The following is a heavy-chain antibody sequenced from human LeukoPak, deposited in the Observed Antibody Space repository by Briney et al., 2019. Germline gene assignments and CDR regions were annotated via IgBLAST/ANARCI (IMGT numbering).Heavy chain of an antibody. CDR3: ARSGGKRYCINGVCYTQFDY. V-gene: IGHV1-8*01. CDR2: MNPNSGNT. CDR1: GYTFTSYD. D-gene: IGHD2-8*01. Sequence: ASVKVSCKASGYTFTSYDINWVRQATGQGLEWMGWMNPNSGNTGYAQKFQGRVTMTRNTSISTAYMELSSLRSEDTAVYYCARSGGKRYCINGVCYTQFDYWGQGTLVTVSS. J-gene: IGHJ4*02.